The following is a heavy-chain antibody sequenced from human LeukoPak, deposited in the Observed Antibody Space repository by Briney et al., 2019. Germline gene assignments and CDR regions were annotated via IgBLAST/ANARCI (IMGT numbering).Heavy chain of an antibody. D-gene: IGHD2-15*01. CDR3: AKDRVVVVAATSLLEN. J-gene: IGHJ4*02. V-gene: IGHV3-23*01. Sequence: PGGSLRLSCAASGCTLSSYAMSWVRQAPGKGPEWVSSISGSGVSTYYADSVKGRFSISRDNSKNTLYLQMNSLRAEDTAVYYCAKDRVVVVAATSLLENWGQGSLITVSS. CDR1: GCTLSSYA. CDR2: ISGSGVST.